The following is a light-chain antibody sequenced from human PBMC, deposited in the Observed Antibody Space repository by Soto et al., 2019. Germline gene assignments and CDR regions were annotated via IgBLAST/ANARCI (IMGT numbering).Light chain of an antibody. CDR1: QSVSSSY. Sequence: EIVLTQSPGTLSLSPGERATLSCRASQSVSSSYLAWYQQKPGQAPRLLIYGASSRATGIPDRFSGSGSGPDFALTISRLEPEDFAVYYCPQYGSSPRVTFGGGTKVEIK. J-gene: IGKJ4*01. CDR3: PQYGSSPRVT. V-gene: IGKV3-20*01. CDR2: GAS.